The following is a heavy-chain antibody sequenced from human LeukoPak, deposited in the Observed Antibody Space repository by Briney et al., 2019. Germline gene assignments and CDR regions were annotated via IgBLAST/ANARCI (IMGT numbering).Heavy chain of an antibody. D-gene: IGHD3-3*01. CDR3: ARGQNYFWSGYYSNWSDP. V-gene: IGHV4-30-2*01. CDR2: IYHSGST. Sequence: SETLSLTCAVSGGFISSGGYSWSWIRQPPGKGLEWIGYIYHSGSTYYNPSLKSRVTISVDRSKNQFSLKLSSVTAADTAVYYCARGQNYFWSGYYSNWSDPWGQGTLVTVSS. CDR1: GGFISSGGYS. J-gene: IGHJ5*02.